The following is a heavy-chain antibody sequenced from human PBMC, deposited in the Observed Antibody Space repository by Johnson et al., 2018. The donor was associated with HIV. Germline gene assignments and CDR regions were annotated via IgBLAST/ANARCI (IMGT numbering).Heavy chain of an antibody. CDR1: GFTFSDYY. Sequence: QVQVVESGGGLVKPGGYLRLSCAASGFTFSDYYMSWIRQAPGKGLEWVSYISSSGSSIYYADSVQGRFTISRDKSKNTLYLQMNSLRAEDTAVYYCAKADTIFGVGAFDIWGQGTMVTVSS. J-gene: IGHJ3*02. CDR3: AKADTIFGVGAFDI. V-gene: IGHV3-11*01. D-gene: IGHD3-3*01. CDR2: ISSSGSSI.